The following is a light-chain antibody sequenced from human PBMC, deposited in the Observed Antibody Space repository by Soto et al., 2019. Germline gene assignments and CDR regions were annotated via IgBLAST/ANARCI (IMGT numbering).Light chain of an antibody. V-gene: IGLV2-14*01. J-gene: IGLJ2*01. CDR3: SSYTSSSTLVV. CDR1: SGDVGGYNY. CDR2: DVS. Sequence: QSVLTQPASVSGSPGQSITISCTGTSGDVGGYNYVSWYQQHPGKAPKLMIYDVSNRTSGVSNRFSGSKSGNTASLTISGLKAEDEADYYCSSYTSSSTLVVFGGGTKLTVL.